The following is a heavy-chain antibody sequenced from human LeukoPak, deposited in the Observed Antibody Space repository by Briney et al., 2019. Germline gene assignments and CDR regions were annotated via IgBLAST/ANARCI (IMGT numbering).Heavy chain of an antibody. J-gene: IGHJ4*02. CDR1: GFTFNYFW. CDR2: LNTDGSYT. CDR3: ARGINGPVD. Sequence: PGGSLRLSCAASGFTFNYFWMNWVRQAPGKGLAWVSRLNTDGSYTGYADSVKGRFTISRDNAKNILYLHMNSLRVEDTAVYYCARGINGPVDWGQGTLVTVSS. V-gene: IGHV3-74*01. D-gene: IGHD5-24*01.